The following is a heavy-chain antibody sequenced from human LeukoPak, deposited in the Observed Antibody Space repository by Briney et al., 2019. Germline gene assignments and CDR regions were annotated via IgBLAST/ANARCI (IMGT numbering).Heavy chain of an antibody. J-gene: IGHJ4*02. Sequence: ASVKVSCKASGYTFTSYDINWVRQATGQGLEWMGWMNPNSGNTGYVQKFQGRVTMTRNTSISTAYMELSSLRSEDTAVYYCARGFSDILTGYYPYYFDYWGQGTLVTVSS. V-gene: IGHV1-8*01. D-gene: IGHD3-9*01. CDR2: MNPNSGNT. CDR1: GYTFTSYD. CDR3: ARGFSDILTGYYPYYFDY.